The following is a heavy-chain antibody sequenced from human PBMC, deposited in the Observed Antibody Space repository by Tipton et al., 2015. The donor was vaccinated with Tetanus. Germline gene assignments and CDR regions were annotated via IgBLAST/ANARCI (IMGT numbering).Heavy chain of an antibody. V-gene: IGHV5-51*01. CDR1: GYSFNIYW. Sequence: VQLVQSGAEVKKAGESLKISCKGSGYSFNIYWIAWVRQMPGKGLERMGFIYPGDSDTTYSPSFAGQVTISADKSISTSYLQWNNLKASDTAMYFCARRWGPYTGDQICYFDRWGRGTMVTVSS. D-gene: IGHD7-27*01. J-gene: IGHJ2*01. CDR2: IYPGDSDT. CDR3: ARRWGPYTGDQICYFDR.